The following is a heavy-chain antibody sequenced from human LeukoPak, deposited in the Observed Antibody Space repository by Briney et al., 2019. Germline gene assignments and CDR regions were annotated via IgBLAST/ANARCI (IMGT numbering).Heavy chain of an antibody. CDR2: IYHSGST. CDR1: GYSISSGYY. CDR3: ARALLAKGDYYYYYMDV. V-gene: IGHV4-38-2*02. J-gene: IGHJ6*03. Sequence: SGTLSLTCTVSGYSISSGYYWGWIRQPPGKGLEWIGSIYHSGSTYYNPSLKSRVTISVDTSKNQFSLKLSSVTAADTAVYYCARALLAKGDYYYYYMDVWGKGTTVTVSS. D-gene: IGHD3-16*01.